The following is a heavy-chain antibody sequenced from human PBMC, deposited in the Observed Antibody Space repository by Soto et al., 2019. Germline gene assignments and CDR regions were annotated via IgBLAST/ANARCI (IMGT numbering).Heavy chain of an antibody. V-gene: IGHV2-5*02. CDR1: GFSLSTSGVG. CDR3: AHTLSCISTSCYVHRVGGWCDP. CDR2: IYWDDDK. D-gene: IGHD2-2*01. Sequence: QITLKESGPTLVKPTQTLTLTCTFSGFSLSTSGVGVGWIRQPPGKALEWLALIYWDDDKRYSPSMKSSLTNTKDTTKIHVVLTMTNMDRGDTATYFCAHTLSCISTSCYVHRVGGWCDPWGQGTLGTVSS. J-gene: IGHJ5*02.